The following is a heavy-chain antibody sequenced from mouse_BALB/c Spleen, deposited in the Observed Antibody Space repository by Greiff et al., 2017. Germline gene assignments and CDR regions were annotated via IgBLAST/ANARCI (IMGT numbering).Heavy chain of an antibody. J-gene: IGHJ3*01. CDR3: ARDPPIYYDYDGY. CDR1: GYSITSGYY. Sequence: VQLQQSGPGLVKPSQSLSLTCSVTGYSITSGYYWNWIRQFPGNKLEWMGYISYDGSNNYNPSLKNRISITRDTSKNQFFLKLNSVTTEDTATYYCARDPPIYYDYDGYWGQGTLVTVSA. D-gene: IGHD2-4*01. V-gene: IGHV3-6*02. CDR2: ISYDGSN.